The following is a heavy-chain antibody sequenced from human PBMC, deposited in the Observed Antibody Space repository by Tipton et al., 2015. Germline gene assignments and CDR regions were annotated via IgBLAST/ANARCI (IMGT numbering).Heavy chain of an antibody. D-gene: IGHD3-10*01. CDR2: INPSGGTT. Sequence: QLVQSGAEVKKPGASVKVSCKASGYTFTSYYIQWVRQAPGQGLEWMGIINPSGGTTSYAQKFQGRVTMTRDTSTSTVYMELSSLRSEDTAVYYCARDQEFYGMDVWGQGTTVTVSS. CDR3: ARDQEFYGMDV. CDR1: GYTFTSYY. J-gene: IGHJ6*02. V-gene: IGHV1-46*01.